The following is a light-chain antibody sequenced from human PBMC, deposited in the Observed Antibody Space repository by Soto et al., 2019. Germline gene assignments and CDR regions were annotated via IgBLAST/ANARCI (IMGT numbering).Light chain of an antibody. CDR1: QSIPTSY. Sequence: PGERATLSCRASQSIPTSYLSWYQKKPGQAPRLLIYGTSTRATGIPDRFSGGGSGTDFILTISGLEPEDFAVYYCQLWGYSPRFTFGQGNKVEIK. J-gene: IGKJ2*01. V-gene: IGKV3-20*01. CDR3: QLWGYSPRFT. CDR2: GTS.